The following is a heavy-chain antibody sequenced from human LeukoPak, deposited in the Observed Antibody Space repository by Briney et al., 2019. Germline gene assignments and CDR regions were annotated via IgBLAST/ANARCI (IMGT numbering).Heavy chain of an antibody. CDR3: TRSTNLEAFDI. CDR2: IYYSGST. V-gene: IGHV4-61*01. D-gene: IGHD2-8*01. CDR1: GGSVSSGTYY. Sequence: SETLSLTCTVSGGSVSSGTYYWSWIRQPPGKGLEWVGYIYYSGSTNYNPSLKSRVTVSVDTSKNQCSLKLSSVTTADTAVYYCTRSTNLEAFDIWGQGTMVTVSS. J-gene: IGHJ3*02.